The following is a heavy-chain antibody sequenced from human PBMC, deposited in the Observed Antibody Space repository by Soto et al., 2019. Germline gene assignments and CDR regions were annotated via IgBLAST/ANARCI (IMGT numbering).Heavy chain of an antibody. CDR1: GGPVTSDEDY. D-gene: IGHD5-18*01. Sequence: SETLSLTCTVSGGPVTSDEDYWTWIRQSPGKGLEWIGYISNSGSTGYNPSLKTRLSMSVDRSKNQFTLRLTSVTAADTAVYFCATESGSTYGYFDHWGQGTQVTVSS. CDR2: ISNSGST. CDR3: ATESGSTYGYFDH. V-gene: IGHV4-30-4*01. J-gene: IGHJ4*02.